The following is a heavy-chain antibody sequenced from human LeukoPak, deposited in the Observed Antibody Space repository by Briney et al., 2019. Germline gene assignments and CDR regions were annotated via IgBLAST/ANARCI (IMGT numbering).Heavy chain of an antibody. Sequence: GGSLRLSCAACGFTFSSYAMNWGRQAPGKGLEWVSGISGSGGSTYYADSVKGRFTISRDNSKNTLSLQMSSLRAEDTAVYYCAKDNYYDSSGYYGEYFQHWGQGTLVTVSS. CDR2: ISGSGGST. J-gene: IGHJ1*01. CDR3: AKDNYYDSSGYYGEYFQH. CDR1: GFTFSSYA. D-gene: IGHD3-22*01. V-gene: IGHV3-23*01.